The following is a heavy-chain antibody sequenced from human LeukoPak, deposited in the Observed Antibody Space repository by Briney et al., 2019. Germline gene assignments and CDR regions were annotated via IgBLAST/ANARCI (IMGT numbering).Heavy chain of an antibody. Sequence: SETLSLTCTVSGGSISSSSYYWGWIRQPPGKGLEWIGSIYYSGSTYYNPSLKSRVTISVDTSKNQFSLKLSSVTAADTAVYYCARIRFLEACYYYYMDVWGKGTTVTVSS. D-gene: IGHD3-3*01. J-gene: IGHJ6*03. CDR3: ARIRFLEACYYYYMDV. CDR2: IYYSGST. CDR1: GGSISSSSYY. V-gene: IGHV4-39*01.